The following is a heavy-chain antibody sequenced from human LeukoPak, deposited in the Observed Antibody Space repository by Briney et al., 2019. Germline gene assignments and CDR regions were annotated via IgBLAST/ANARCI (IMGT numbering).Heavy chain of an antibody. CDR2: IIVSGTT. CDR3: TKDPDA. CDR1: GFTFSSFS. Sequence: GGSLRLSCAASGFTFSSFSMTWVRQAPGKGLEWVSSIIVSGTTYYADSVKGRFTLSRDTSRNTLSLQMDSLRVEDTAVYYCTKDPDAWGRGTLVTVSS. J-gene: IGHJ5*01. V-gene: IGHV3-23*01.